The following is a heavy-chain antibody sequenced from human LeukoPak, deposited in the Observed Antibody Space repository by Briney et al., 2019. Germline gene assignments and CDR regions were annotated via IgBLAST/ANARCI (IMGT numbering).Heavy chain of an antibody. CDR3: AREGLYSGSVSSDLDY. V-gene: IGHV3-21*01. D-gene: IGHD3-10*01. Sequence: GGSLRLSCAASGFTFSSYTMDWVRQAPGKGLEWVSSISGSATHIYYADSVKGRFTIARDNAKNSVYLQVNSLRAEDTAVYYCAREGLYSGSVSSDLDYWGQGTLVSVSS. CDR1: GFTFSSYT. CDR2: ISGSATHI. J-gene: IGHJ4*02.